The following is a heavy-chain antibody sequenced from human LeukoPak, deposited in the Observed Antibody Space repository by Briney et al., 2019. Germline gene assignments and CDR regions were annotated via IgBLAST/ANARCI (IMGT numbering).Heavy chain of an antibody. CDR3: ARGKGDFDS. J-gene: IGHJ4*02. CDR1: GDSFTNYF. Sequence: SETLSLTCTVSGDSFTNYFWSWIRQPPGKGLEWIGSIYYTGSTNYNPSLQSRVTISLDTSKNHFSLNLNPVTAADTAVYYCARGKGDFDSWGQGTLVTVSS. D-gene: IGHD3-16*01. CDR2: IYYTGST. V-gene: IGHV4-59*01.